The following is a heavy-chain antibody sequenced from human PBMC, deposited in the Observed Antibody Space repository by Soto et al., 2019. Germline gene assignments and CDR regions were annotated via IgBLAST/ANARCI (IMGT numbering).Heavy chain of an antibody. D-gene: IGHD3-9*01. CDR2: ISYDGSNK. V-gene: IGHV3-30*18. J-gene: IGHJ4*02. CDR3: AKDLYFDWLLPIDY. CDR1: GFTLSSYR. Sequence: PGGSLRISCAASGFTLSSYRMHWVRQAPGKGLEWVAVISYDGSNKYYADSVKGRFTISRDNSKNTLYLQMNSLRAEDTAVNYCAKDLYFDWLLPIDYWGQGTLVTVSS.